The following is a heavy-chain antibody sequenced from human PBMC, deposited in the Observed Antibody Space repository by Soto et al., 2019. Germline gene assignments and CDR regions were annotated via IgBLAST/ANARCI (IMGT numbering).Heavy chain of an antibody. V-gene: IGHV3-23*01. D-gene: IGHD6-19*01. CDR2: ISASGRST. Sequence: EVQLLASGGGLAQPGVSLRLSCVASGFSFSSYGMTWVRQAPGKGLEWVSSISASGRSTYYAYPVKGRFTLSRDRSRNTLHLQINSLRAEDTAVYYCAKGGWLANSLEIWGQGILVTVSS. J-gene: IGHJ4*02. CDR1: GFSFSSYG. CDR3: AKGGWLANSLEI.